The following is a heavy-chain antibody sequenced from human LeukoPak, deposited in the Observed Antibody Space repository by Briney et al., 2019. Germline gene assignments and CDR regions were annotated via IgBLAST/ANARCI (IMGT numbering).Heavy chain of an antibody. CDR2: IYYSGST. CDR1: GGSISSYY. V-gene: IGHV4-59*01. CDR3: ARGSGWYYY. Sequence: PSETLSLTCTVSGGSISSYYWSWVRQPPGKGPEWIGYIYYSGSTNYNPSLKSRVTISVDTSKNQFSLKLSSVTAADTAVYYCARGSGWYYYWGQGTLVTVSS. J-gene: IGHJ4*02. D-gene: IGHD6-19*01.